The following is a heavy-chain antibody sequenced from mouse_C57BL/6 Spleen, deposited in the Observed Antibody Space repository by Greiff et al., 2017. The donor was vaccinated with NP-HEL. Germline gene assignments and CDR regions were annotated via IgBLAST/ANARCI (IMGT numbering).Heavy chain of an antibody. V-gene: IGHV1-18*01. D-gene: IGHD1-1*01. CDR1: GYTFTDYN. CDR2: INPNNGGT. J-gene: IGHJ1*03. Sequence: EVQLQQSGPELVKPGASVKIPCKASGYTFTDYNMDWVKQSHGKSLEWIGDINPNNGGTIYNQKFKGKATLTVDKSSSTAYMELRSLTSEDTAVYYCARGGSSYPHWYFDVWGTGTTVTVSS. CDR3: ARGGSSYPHWYFDV.